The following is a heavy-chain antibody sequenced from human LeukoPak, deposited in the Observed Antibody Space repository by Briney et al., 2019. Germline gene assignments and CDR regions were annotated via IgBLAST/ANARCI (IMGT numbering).Heavy chain of an antibody. CDR2: IYPGDSDT. Sequence: GESLKISCKGSGYSFTSYWIGWVRQMPGKGLEWMGIIYPGDSDTRYSPSFQGQVTISADKSISTAYLQWGSLKASDTAMYYCARHRSTVTTGNWFDPWGQGTLVTVSS. CDR3: ARHRSTVTTGNWFDP. V-gene: IGHV5-51*01. D-gene: IGHD4-11*01. CDR1: GYSFTSYW. J-gene: IGHJ5*02.